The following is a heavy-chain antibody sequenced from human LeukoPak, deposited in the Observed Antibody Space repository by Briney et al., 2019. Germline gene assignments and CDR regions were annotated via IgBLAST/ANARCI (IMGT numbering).Heavy chain of an antibody. CDR3: ARGEDGYNSFDY. CDR2: INHSGST. Sequence: SETLSLTCAVYGGSFSGYYWSWIRQPPGKGLEWIGEINHSGSTNYNPSLKSRVTISVDTSKNQFSLKLSSVTAADTAVYYCARGEDGYNSFDYSGQGTLVTVSS. J-gene: IGHJ4*02. D-gene: IGHD5-24*01. CDR1: GGSFSGYY. V-gene: IGHV4-34*01.